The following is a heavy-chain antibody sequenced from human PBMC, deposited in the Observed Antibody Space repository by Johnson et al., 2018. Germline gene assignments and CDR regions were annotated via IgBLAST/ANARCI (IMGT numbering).Heavy chain of an antibody. J-gene: IGHJ6*03. CDR3: ARSLGYWSGGSRYSIDYYYDYMDV. Sequence: QVQLQQWGAGLLKPSETLSLTCAVYGGSFSGYYWSWIRQPPGKGLEWIGEVNHSGSTNYNPSLKSRVTISVDASKNQFSLKLSSVTAADQAVYYCARSLGYWSGGSRYSIDYYYDYMDVWGKGTTVTVYS. V-gene: IGHV4-34*01. CDR2: VNHSGST. CDR1: GGSFSGYY. D-gene: IGHD2-15*01.